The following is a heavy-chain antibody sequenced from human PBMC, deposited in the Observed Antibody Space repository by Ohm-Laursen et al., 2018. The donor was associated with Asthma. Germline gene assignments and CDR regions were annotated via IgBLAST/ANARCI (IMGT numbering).Heavy chain of an antibody. CDR1: GYTFRRYS. J-gene: IGHJ1*01. D-gene: IGHD1-26*01. V-gene: IGHV3-21*01. Sequence: LRLSCSASGYTFRRYSIHWVRQIPGQGLEWVASISTASSFIYYADSVRGRFTTSRDNARNSVYLQMNSLRAEDTALYYCARIGPEWELPGRESSLHHWGEGTLVTVSS. CDR2: ISTASSFI. CDR3: ARIGPEWELPGRESSLHH.